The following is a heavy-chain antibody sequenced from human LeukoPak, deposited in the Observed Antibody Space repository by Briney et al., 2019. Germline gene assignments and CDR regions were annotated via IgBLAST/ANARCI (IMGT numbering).Heavy chain of an antibody. CDR3: ARDGVAGTYYMDV. D-gene: IGHD6-19*01. CDR2: ISSSSSTI. J-gene: IGHJ6*03. V-gene: IGHV3-48*01. CDR1: GFTFSSYV. Sequence: GGSLRLSCAASGFTFSSYVMSWVRQAPGKGLEWVSYISSSSSTIYYADSVKGRFIISRDNAKNSLYLQMNSLRAEDTAVYYCARDGVAGTYYMDVWGKGTTVTVSS.